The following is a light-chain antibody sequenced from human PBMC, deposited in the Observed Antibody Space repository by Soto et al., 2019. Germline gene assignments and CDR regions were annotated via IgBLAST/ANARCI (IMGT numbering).Light chain of an antibody. J-gene: IGLJ2*01. CDR2: EVT. CDR1: TNDIGGYNY. Sequence: QSALSQPPSASGSPGQSVTISCTGTTNDIGGYNYVSWYQQHPGKAPKLMIYEVTKRPSGVPDRFSASKSGNTASLTVSGLQAEDEADYYCSSNAGSYNLLFGGGTNLTVL. CDR3: SSNAGSYNLL. V-gene: IGLV2-8*01.